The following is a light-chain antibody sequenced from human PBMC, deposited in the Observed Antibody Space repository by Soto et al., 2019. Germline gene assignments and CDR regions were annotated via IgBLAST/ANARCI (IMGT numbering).Light chain of an antibody. CDR2: GAS. J-gene: IGKJ1*01. Sequence: DSVLTQSPGTLSLSPPQMSTLAFRASQSVSSNYLAWYQQKPGQAPRLLIYGASTRATGVPDRFSGSGSGTDFTLTISRLEPEDFAVYHCQQYGSLSWTFGQGTKVDIK. CDR3: QQYGSLSWT. CDR1: QSVSSNY. V-gene: IGKV3-20*01.